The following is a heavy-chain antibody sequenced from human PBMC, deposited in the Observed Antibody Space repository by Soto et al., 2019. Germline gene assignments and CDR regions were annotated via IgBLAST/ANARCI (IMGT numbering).Heavy chain of an antibody. CDR1: GFTFRNFG. CDR3: AKAVPPFVVVTASDY. V-gene: IGHV3-30*18. D-gene: IGHD2-21*02. J-gene: IGHJ4*02. Sequence: LRLSCAASGFTFRNFGMHWVRQAPGKGLEWVAVISYDGTNKYYADSVKGRFTISRDNSKNTLYLQINSLRAEDTAVYYCAKAVPPFVVVTASDYWGQGTLVTVSS. CDR2: ISYDGTNK.